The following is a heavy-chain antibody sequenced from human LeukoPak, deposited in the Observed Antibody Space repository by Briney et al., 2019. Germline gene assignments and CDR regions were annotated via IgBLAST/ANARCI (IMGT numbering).Heavy chain of an antibody. J-gene: IGHJ4*02. V-gene: IGHV4-4*09. Sequence: PSETLSLTCAVSGASFTSYHWTWIRQPPGKGLEWIGDNYPGGTIRYNPSLESRVTISVDTSKNQFSLKLSSVTAADTAVYYCARGHGYCSSTSCYTDYWGQGTLVTVSS. CDR1: GASFTSYH. D-gene: IGHD2-2*02. CDR3: ARGHGYCSSTSCYTDY. CDR2: NYPGGTI.